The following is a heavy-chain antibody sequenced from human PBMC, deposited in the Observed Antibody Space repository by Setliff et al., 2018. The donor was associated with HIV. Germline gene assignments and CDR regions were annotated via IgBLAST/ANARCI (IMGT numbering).Heavy chain of an antibody. V-gene: IGHV4-4*07. CDR1: GGSISSYY. J-gene: IGHJ6*03. Sequence: SETLSLTCTVSGGSISSYYWSWIRQPAGKGLEWTGHIYTSGSTNYNPSLKSRVTMSVDTSKNQFSLKLSSVTAADTAVYYCARDVPWGDYYSYMDVWGKGTTVTVSS. CDR3: ARDVPWGDYYSYMDV. CDR2: IYTSGST. D-gene: IGHD3-16*01.